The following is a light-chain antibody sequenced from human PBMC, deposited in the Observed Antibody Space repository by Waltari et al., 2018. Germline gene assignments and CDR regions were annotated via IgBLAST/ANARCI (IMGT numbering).Light chain of an antibody. CDR2: EVT. Sequence: QSALTQPASVSGSPGQSITISCTGTSSDVGSYNYVSWYQQHPGKAPKLLIFEVTVRPQGVSNRFPASRSGTPAPWTISGLQPGDELNNYCGSYTRPTTLSVFGTGTKVTVL. CDR3: GSYTRPTTLSV. J-gene: IGLJ1*01. CDR1: SSDVGSYNY. V-gene: IGLV2-14*03.